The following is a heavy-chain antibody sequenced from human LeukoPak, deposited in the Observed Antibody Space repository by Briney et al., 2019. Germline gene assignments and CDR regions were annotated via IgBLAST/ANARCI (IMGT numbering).Heavy chain of an antibody. J-gene: IGHJ4*02. Sequence: GGSPRLSCAASGFTFSSYAMSWVRQAPGKGLEWVSAISGSGGSTYYADSVKGRFTISRDNSKNTLYLQMNSLRAEDTAVYYCAKGALGIAARPTHFDYWGQGTLVTVSS. CDR1: GFTFSSYA. D-gene: IGHD6-6*01. V-gene: IGHV3-23*01. CDR2: ISGSGGST. CDR3: AKGALGIAARPTHFDY.